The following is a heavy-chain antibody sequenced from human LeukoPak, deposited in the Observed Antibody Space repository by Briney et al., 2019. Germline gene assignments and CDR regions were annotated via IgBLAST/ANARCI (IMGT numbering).Heavy chain of an antibody. V-gene: IGHV3-21*01. Sequence: GGSLRLSCAASGFAFSYYTMNWVRQAPGKGLEWVSSISSSSTYLDYADSLKGRFTISRDNAKNSLYLQMNSLRAEDTAVYYCARRSYCGGDCYGSDAFDIWGQGTMVTVSS. CDR2: ISSSSTYL. J-gene: IGHJ3*02. CDR1: GFAFSYYT. D-gene: IGHD2-21*02. CDR3: ARRSYCGGDCYGSDAFDI.